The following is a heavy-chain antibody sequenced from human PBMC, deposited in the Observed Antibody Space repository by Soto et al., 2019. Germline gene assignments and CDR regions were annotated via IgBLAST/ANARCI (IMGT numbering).Heavy chain of an antibody. V-gene: IGHV1-24*01. CDR1: GYTLTELS. D-gene: IGHD3-3*01. Sequence: ASVKVSCKVSGYTLTELSMHWVRQAPGKGLEWMGGFDPEDGETIYAQKFQGRVTMTEDTSTDTAYMELSSLRSEDTAVYYCATDRFSRGDFWSGYPPAFDIWGQGTVVTVSS. CDR3: ATDRFSRGDFWSGYPPAFDI. J-gene: IGHJ3*02. CDR2: FDPEDGET.